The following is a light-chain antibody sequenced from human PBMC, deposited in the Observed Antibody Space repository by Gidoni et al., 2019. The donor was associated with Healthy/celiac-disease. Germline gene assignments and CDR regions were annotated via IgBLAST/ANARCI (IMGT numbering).Light chain of an antibody. J-gene: IGKJ2*01. CDR3: MQALQTLHDA. CDR1: QSLLHSNGYNY. CDR2: LGS. V-gene: IGKV2-28*01. Sequence: DIVMTQSPLSLPVTPGEPASISCRSSQSLLHSNGYNYLDWYLQKPGQSPQLLIYLGSNRASGVPDRFSGSGSGTDFTLKISRVEAEDVGVYYCMQALQTLHDAFXXXTKLEIK.